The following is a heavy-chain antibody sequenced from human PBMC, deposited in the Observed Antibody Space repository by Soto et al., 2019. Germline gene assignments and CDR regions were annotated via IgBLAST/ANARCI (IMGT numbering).Heavy chain of an antibody. CDR2: ISSSSSYI. V-gene: IGHV3-21*01. J-gene: IGHJ4*02. CDR3: ARAYSSSWLSFDY. Sequence: EVQLVESGGGLVKPGGSLRLSCAASGFTFSSYSMNWVRQAPGKGLEWVSSISSSSSYIYYADSVKGRFTISRDNAKNSLYLQMYSLRAEDTAVYYCARAYSSSWLSFDYWGQGTLVTVSS. CDR1: GFTFSSYS. D-gene: IGHD6-13*01.